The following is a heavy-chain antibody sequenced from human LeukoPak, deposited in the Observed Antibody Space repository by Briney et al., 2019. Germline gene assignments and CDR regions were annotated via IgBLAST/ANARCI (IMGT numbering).Heavy chain of an antibody. V-gene: IGHV3-23*01. J-gene: IGHJ4*02. CDR2: ISGSGGST. D-gene: IGHD2-8*01. Sequence: GGSLRLSCAASGFTFSSYAMNWVRQAPGKGLEWVSAISGSGGSTYYADSVKGRFTISRDNSKNTQYLQMNSLRAEDTAVYYCAKTLQLYLYYFDYWGQGTLVTVSS. CDR1: GFTFSSYA. CDR3: AKTLQLYLYYFDY.